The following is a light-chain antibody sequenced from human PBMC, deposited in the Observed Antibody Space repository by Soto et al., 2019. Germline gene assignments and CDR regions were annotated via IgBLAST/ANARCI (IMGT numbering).Light chain of an antibody. CDR1: RSSIGSNT. V-gene: IGLV1-44*01. CDR3: AAWDDSLGGFYV. CDR2: SNN. J-gene: IGLJ1*01. Sequence: QSVLAQPPSVSGTPGQRVTISCSGSRSSIGSNTVNWYQHLPGSAPKLLIYSNNHRPSGVPGRFSASKAGASASLAISGLQSEDGGDYYCAAWDDSLGGFYVFGSGTKVTVL.